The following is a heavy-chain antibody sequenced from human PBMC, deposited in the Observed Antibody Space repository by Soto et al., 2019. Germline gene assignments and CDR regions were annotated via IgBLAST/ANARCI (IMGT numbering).Heavy chain of an antibody. V-gene: IGHV3-72*01. Sequence: EVQLVQSGGGLVQPGGSLRLSCAASGFTFSDHYMDWVHQAPGKGLEWVGRSRNKANSYTTEYAASVKGRFTISRDDSKNSLFLQMDSLKTEDTAVYYCARGTYSSGWMNDYWGQGTLVTVSS. J-gene: IGHJ4*02. D-gene: IGHD6-19*01. CDR3: ARGTYSSGWMNDY. CDR1: GFTFSDHY. CDR2: SRNKANSYTT.